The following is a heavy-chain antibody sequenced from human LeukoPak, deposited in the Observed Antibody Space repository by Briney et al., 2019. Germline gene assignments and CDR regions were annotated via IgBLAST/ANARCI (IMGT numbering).Heavy chain of an antibody. CDR2: IYYSGST. CDR3: ASGAWFGELLPAY. CDR1: GGSISSYY. D-gene: IGHD3-10*01. V-gene: IGHV4-59*08. Sequence: SETLSLTCTVSGGSISSYYWSWIRQPPGKGLEWIGYIYYSGSTNYNPSLKSRVPISVDTSKNQFSLKLSSVTAADTAVYYCASGAWFGELLPAYWGQGTLVTVSS. J-gene: IGHJ4*02.